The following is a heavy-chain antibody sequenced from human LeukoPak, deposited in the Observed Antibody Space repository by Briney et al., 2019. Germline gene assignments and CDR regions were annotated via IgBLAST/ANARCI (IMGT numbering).Heavy chain of an antibody. Sequence: GGSLRLSCAASGFTFSSYAMSWVRQAPGKGLEWVSVISGSGGSTYYADSVKGRFTISRDNSKNTLSLQMNSLRAEDTAVYYCAKGVSGYYYDSSGYHNWFDPWGQGTLVTVSS. CDR3: AKGVSGYYYDSSGYHNWFDP. D-gene: IGHD3-22*01. V-gene: IGHV3-23*01. CDR1: GFTFSSYA. CDR2: ISGSGGST. J-gene: IGHJ5*02.